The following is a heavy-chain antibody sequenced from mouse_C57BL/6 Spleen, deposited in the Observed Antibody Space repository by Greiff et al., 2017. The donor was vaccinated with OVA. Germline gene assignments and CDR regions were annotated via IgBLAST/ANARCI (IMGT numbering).Heavy chain of an antibody. CDR3: TGGQRRLAWFAY. D-gene: IGHD3-2*02. J-gene: IGHJ3*01. CDR2: IRLKSDNYAT. Sequence: EVKLLESGGGLVQPGGSMKLSCVASGFTFSNYWMNWVRQSPEKGLEWVAQIRLKSDNYATHYAVSVKGRFTISRDDSKSSVYLQMNNLRAEDTGIYYCTGGQRRLAWFAYWGQGTLVTVSA. V-gene: IGHV6-3*01. CDR1: GFTFSNYW.